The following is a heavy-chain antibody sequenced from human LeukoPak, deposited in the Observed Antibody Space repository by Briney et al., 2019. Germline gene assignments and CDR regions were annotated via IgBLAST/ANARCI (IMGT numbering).Heavy chain of an antibody. J-gene: IGHJ4*02. CDR3: AKDGRPKRGCSSTSCLNYLDY. CDR1: GFTFSSYG. CDR2: IRYDGSNK. Sequence: GGSLRLSCAASGFTFSSYGMHWVRQAPGKGLEWVAFIRYDGSNKYYADSVKGRFTISRDNSKNTLYLQMNSLRAEDTAVYYGAKDGRPKRGCSSTSCLNYLDYWGQGTPVTVSS. D-gene: IGHD2-2*01. V-gene: IGHV3-30*02.